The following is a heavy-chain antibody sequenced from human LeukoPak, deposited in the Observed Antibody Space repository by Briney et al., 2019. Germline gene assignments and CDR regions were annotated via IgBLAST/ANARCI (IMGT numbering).Heavy chain of an antibody. CDR1: GGSISSSSYY. Sequence: SETLSLTCTVSGGSISSSSYYWGWIRQPPGKGLEWIGSIYYSGSTYYNPSLKSRVTISVDTSKNQFSLKLSSVTAADTAVYYCARHPAFCSTSCYLAWFDPWGQGTLVTVSS. CDR2: IYYSGST. V-gene: IGHV4-39*01. D-gene: IGHD2-2*01. CDR3: ARHPAFCSTSCYLAWFDP. J-gene: IGHJ5*02.